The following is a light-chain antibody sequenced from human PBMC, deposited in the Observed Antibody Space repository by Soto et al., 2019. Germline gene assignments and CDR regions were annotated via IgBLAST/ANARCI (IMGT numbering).Light chain of an antibody. CDR2: DVS. V-gene: IGLV2-14*03. CDR3: SSYTTSNTRQIV. Sequence: QSALTQPASVSGSPGQSITISCTCTSSDVGGYNYVSWYQHHPGKAPKLIIYDVSNRPSGVSIRFSGSKSDNTASLTISGLQPEDEADYHSSSYTTSNTRQIVFGTGTKVTAL. J-gene: IGLJ1*01. CDR1: SSDVGGYNY.